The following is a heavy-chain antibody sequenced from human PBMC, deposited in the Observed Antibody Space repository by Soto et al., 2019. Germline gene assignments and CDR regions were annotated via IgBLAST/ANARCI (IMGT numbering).Heavy chain of an antibody. Sequence: GESLNISCKGSGYSFTSYWIGCVRPMPGKGLEWMGIIYPGDSDTRYSPSFQGQVTISADESINTAYLQWSSLKASDTAMYYCTRQEGTVTTPDYWGQGTLVTVSS. CDR3: TRQEGTVTTPDY. D-gene: IGHD4-4*01. V-gene: IGHV5-51*01. CDR2: IYPGDSDT. J-gene: IGHJ4*02. CDR1: GYSFTSYW.